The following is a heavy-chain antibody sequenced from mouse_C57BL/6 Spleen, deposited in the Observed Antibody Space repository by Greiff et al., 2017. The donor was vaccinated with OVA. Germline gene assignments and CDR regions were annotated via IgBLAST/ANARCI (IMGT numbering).Heavy chain of an antibody. D-gene: IGHD2-10*01. J-gene: IGHJ4*01. V-gene: IGHV1-80*01. CDR2: IYPGDGDT. Sequence: VQLQQSGAELVKPGASVKISCKASGYAFSSYWMNWVKQRPGKGLEWIGQIYPGDGDTNYNGKFKGKATLTADKSSSTAYMQLSTLTSEDSAVYFCARRAYSAYAMDYWGQGTSVTVSS. CDR1: GYAFSSYW. CDR3: ARRAYSAYAMDY.